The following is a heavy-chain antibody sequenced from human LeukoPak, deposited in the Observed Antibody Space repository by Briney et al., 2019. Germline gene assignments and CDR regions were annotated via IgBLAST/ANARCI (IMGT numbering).Heavy chain of an antibody. D-gene: IGHD1-1*01. J-gene: IGHJ5*02. CDR3: ARLPPTHWFDP. Sequence: PSQTLSLTCTVSGGSFSSGSYYWSWIRQPAGKGLEWIGRIYTGGSTNYNPSLKSRVTISVDKSKNQFSLKLSSVTAADTAVYYCARLPPTHWFDPWGQGTLVTVSS. CDR1: GGSFSSGSYY. V-gene: IGHV4-61*02. CDR2: IYTGGST.